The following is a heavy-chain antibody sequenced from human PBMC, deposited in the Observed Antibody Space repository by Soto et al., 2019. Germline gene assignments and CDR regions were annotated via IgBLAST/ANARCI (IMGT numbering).Heavy chain of an antibody. CDR3: ARSVIFGVGDWFDP. D-gene: IGHD3-3*01. Sequence: QLQLQESGPGLVKPSETLSLTCTVSGGSISSSSYYWGWIRQPPGKGLEWIGSIYYSGSTYYNPSLKSRVTISVDTSKNQFSLKLSSVTAADTAVYYCARSVIFGVGDWFDPWGQGTLVTVSS. CDR2: IYYSGST. J-gene: IGHJ5*02. V-gene: IGHV4-39*01. CDR1: GGSISSSSYY.